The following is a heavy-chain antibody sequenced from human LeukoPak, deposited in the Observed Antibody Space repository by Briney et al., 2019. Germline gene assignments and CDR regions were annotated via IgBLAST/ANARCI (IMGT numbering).Heavy chain of an antibody. CDR1: GYTFTGYY. CDR3: ARDIGGSYRR. J-gene: IGHJ4*02. D-gene: IGHD1-26*01. V-gene: IGHV1-2*02. CDR2: INPNSGGT. Sequence: VSVKVSCKASGYTFTGYYMRWVRQAPGQGLEWMGWINPNSGGTNYAQKFQGRVTMTRDTSISTAYMELSRLRSDDTAVYYCARDIGGSYRRWGQGTLVTVSS.